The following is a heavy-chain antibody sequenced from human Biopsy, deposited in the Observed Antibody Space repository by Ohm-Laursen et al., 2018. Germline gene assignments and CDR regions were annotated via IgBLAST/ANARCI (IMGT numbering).Heavy chain of an antibody. CDR3: ARLAQIYGDSPFDP. CDR1: GAIFGNYA. CDR2: IIPLFGAP. V-gene: IGHV1-69*13. J-gene: IGHJ5*02. Sequence: SVKVSCKASGAIFGNYAITWVRQAPGQGLEWMGGIIPLFGAPNYAQKFQGRLTITADESKSTTYMELSSLRSEDTAVYYCARLAQIYGDSPFDPWGQGTLVTVSS. D-gene: IGHD4-17*01.